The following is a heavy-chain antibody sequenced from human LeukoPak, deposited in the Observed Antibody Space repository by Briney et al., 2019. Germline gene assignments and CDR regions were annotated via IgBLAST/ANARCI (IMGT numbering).Heavy chain of an antibody. CDR3: ARGGPYYDSSGYYRGDYFDY. V-gene: IGHV4-59*01. Sequence: SETLSLTCTVSGGSISSYYWSWIRQPPGKGLEWIGYIYYSGSTNYNLSLKSRVTISVDTSKNQFSLKLSSVTAADTAVYYCARGGPYYDSSGYYRGDYFDYWGQGTLVTVSS. CDR1: GGSISSYY. D-gene: IGHD3-22*01. J-gene: IGHJ4*02. CDR2: IYYSGST.